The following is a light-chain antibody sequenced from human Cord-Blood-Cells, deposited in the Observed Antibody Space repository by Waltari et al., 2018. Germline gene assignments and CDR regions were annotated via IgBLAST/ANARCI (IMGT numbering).Light chain of an antibody. Sequence: QSALTQPASVSGSPGQSITISCTGTSSDVGSYNTVSWYQPHPGKAPKLMIYEVSKRPSGVSNRFSGSKSGNTASLTISGLQAEDEADYYCCSYAGSSTLVFGGGTKLTVL. CDR2: EVS. CDR3: CSYAGSSTLV. CDR1: SSDVGSYNT. V-gene: IGLV2-23*02. J-gene: IGLJ2*01.